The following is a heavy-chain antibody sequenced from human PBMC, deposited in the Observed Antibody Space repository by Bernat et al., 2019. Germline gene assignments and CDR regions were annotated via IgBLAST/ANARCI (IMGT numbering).Heavy chain of an antibody. V-gene: IGHV4-34*01. CDR3: ARRGNYHPFDP. Sequence: QVQLQQWGAGLLKPSETLSLTCAVYGGSFTNYYWSWIRQPPGKGLEWIGEINHSGSTNYNPSLKSRVTISVDTSKKQFSLKLNSVTVADTAVFYCARRGNYHPFDPWGQGTLVTVSS. J-gene: IGHJ5*02. CDR1: GGSFTNYY. D-gene: IGHD4-11*01. CDR2: INHSGST.